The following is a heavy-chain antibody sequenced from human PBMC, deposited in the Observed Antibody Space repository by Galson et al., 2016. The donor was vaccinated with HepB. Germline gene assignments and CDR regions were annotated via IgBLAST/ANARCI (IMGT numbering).Heavy chain of an antibody. J-gene: IGHJ4*02. CDR2: ISDSAGST. CDR1: GFTFSDDA. CDR3: AKGTTLQVHFGYFDH. D-gene: IGHD1/OR15-1a*01. V-gene: IGHV3-23*01. Sequence: SLRLSCAASGFTFSDDAMNWVRQAPGKGLEWVSGISDSAGSTYFADSVKGRFSISRDNSKNTLYLQMNSLRVEDTAVYYCAKGTTLQVHFGYFDHWGQGTLVTVSS.